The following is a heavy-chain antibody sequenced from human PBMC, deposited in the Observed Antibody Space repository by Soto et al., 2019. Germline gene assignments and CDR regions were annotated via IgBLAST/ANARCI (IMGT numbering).Heavy chain of an antibody. CDR2: IYHSGNT. CDR1: GGSISGYF. CDR3: ARDRVGVSSNWFDS. Sequence: SETLSLTCTVSGGSISGYFWSWIRQPPGKGLEWIGYIYHSGNTNYNPALKSRVTTSVDTSKNQFSLKLTSVTAADTAVYYCARDRVGVSSNWFDSWGRGTLVTVSS. D-gene: IGHD1-26*01. J-gene: IGHJ5*01. V-gene: IGHV4-59*01.